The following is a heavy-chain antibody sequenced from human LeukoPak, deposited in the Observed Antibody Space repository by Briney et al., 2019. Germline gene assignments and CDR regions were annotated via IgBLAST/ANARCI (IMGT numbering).Heavy chain of an antibody. V-gene: IGHV3-15*01. D-gene: IGHD3-10*01. J-gene: IGHJ3*01. CDR1: GSTFPNAW. CDR2: IKSKNDGETT. Sequence: GGSLRLSCAASGSTFPNAWMNWVRQAPGKGLEWVGRIKSKNDGETTDYAAPVKGRFTISRDDPKITLYLQMNSLKTEDTAVYYCAHGLWHYDAFDVWGQGTMVTVSP. CDR3: AHGLWHYDAFDV.